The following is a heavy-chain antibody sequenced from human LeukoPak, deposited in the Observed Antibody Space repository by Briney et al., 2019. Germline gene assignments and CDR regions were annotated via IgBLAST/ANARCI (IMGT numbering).Heavy chain of an antibody. J-gene: IGHJ4*02. CDR1: GGSISSSSYY. CDR2: IYYSGST. D-gene: IGHD3-3*01. Sequence: SETLSLTCTVSGGSISSSSYYWGWIRQPPGKGLEWIGSIYYSGSTYYNPSLKSRVTISVDTSKNQFSLKLSSVTAADTAVYYCASRSYYDFWSGYCMFDYWGQGTLVTVSS. CDR3: ASRSYYDFWSGYCMFDY. V-gene: IGHV4-39*01.